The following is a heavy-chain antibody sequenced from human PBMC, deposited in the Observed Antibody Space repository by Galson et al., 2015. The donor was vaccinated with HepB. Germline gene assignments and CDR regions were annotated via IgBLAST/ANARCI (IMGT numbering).Heavy chain of an antibody. J-gene: IGHJ5*02. CDR2: MNPNSGNT. D-gene: IGHD6-13*01. CDR3: ARGSLYSSSWTTYWFDP. Sequence: SVKVSCKASGYTFTSYDINWVRQATGQGLEWMGWMNPNSGNTGYAQKFQGRVTMTRNTSISTAYMELSSLRSEDTAVYYCARGSLYSSSWTTYWFDPWGQGTLVTVSS. V-gene: IGHV1-8*01. CDR1: GYTFTSYD.